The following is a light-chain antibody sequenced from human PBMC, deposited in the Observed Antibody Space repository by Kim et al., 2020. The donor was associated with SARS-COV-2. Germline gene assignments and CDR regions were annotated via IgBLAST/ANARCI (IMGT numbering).Light chain of an antibody. CDR3: QKRDNSPRT. CDR1: QGVSKY. Sequence: VAARERGPLPCRASQGVSKYLAWVQPKPGQAPTVPIYAASNVETGVPARFSGSGSGTDFTLTVSSPEPEDVANYYCQKRDNSPRTFGQGTKVDIK. V-gene: IGKV3-11*01. J-gene: IGKJ1*01. CDR2: AAS.